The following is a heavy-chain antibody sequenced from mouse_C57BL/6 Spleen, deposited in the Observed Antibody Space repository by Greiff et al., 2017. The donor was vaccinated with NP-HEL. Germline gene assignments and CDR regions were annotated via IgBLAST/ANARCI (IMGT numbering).Heavy chain of an antibody. D-gene: IGHD2-4*01. J-gene: IGHJ4*01. CDR3: ARGAIYYDYDDAMDY. Sequence: QVQLQQPGAELVKPGASVKLSCKASGYTFTSYWMHWVKQRPGQGLEWIGMIHPNSGSTNYNEKFKSKATLTVDKSSSTAYLQLSSLTSDDSAVYYCARGAIYYDYDDAMDYWGQGTSVTVSS. V-gene: IGHV1-64*01. CDR2: IHPNSGST. CDR1: GYTFTSYW.